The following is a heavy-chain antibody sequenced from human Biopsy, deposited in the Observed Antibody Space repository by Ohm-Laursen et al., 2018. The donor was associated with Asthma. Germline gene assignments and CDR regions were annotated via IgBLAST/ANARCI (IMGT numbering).Heavy chain of an antibody. CDR1: GGTLSNFA. CDR3: ARCQVGYSSGWSLLLKKIYYSGMDV. CDR2: IMTVFGTT. Sequence: FSVKVSCKAPGGTLSNFAISWVRQAPGQGLEWLGGIMTVFGTTNYAQKFQGRVTITADESTSTAYMEVTSLRSEGTAIYYCARCQVGYSSGWSLLLKKIYYSGMDVWGQGTAVTVSS. V-gene: IGHV1-69*01. D-gene: IGHD6-19*01. J-gene: IGHJ6*02.